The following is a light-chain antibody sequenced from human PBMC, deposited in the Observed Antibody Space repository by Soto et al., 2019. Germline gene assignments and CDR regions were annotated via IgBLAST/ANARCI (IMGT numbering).Light chain of an antibody. J-gene: IGLJ3*02. V-gene: IGLV2-8*01. CDR1: SSDVGGYNY. CDR3: SSYAGSNNWV. CDR2: EVS. Sequence: QSVLTQPPSASGSPGQSVTISCTGTSSDVGGYNYVSWYQQHPGKAPKLMIYEVSKRPSGVPDRFSGSKSGNTASLTVSGLQAEDEADSYCSSYAGSNNWVFGGGTKVTV.